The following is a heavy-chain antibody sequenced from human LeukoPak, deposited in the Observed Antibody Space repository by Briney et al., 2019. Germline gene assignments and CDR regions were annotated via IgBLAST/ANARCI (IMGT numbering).Heavy chain of an antibody. CDR1: GFTFSNTW. J-gene: IGHJ4*02. CDR3: TTRYIPEDIVVVVAATPLDY. CDR2: IKSKTDGGTT. D-gene: IGHD2-15*01. Sequence: PGGSLRLSCAASGFTFSNTWMSWVRQAPGKGLEWVGRIKSKTDGGTTDYAAPVKGRFTISRDDSKNTLYLQMNSLKTEGTAVHYCTTRYIPEDIVVVVAATPLDYWGQGTLVTVSS. V-gene: IGHV3-15*01.